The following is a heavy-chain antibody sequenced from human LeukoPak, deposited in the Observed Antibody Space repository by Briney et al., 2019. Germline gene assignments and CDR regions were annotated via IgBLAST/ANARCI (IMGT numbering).Heavy chain of an antibody. CDR3: SLVLRFLEWLFRGYYYMDV. J-gene: IGHJ6*03. CDR1: GYTFTSYG. Sequence: SVKVSCKASGYTFTSYGISWVRQAPGQGLEWMGGIIPIFGTANYAQKFQGRVTITTDESTSTAYMELSSLRSEDTAVYYCSLVLRFLEWLFRGYYYMDVWGKGTTVTVSS. V-gene: IGHV1-69*05. CDR2: IIPIFGTA. D-gene: IGHD3-3*01.